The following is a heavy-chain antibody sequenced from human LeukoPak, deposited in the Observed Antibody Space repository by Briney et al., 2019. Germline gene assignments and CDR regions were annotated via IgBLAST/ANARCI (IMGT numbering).Heavy chain of an antibody. CDR2: IYHSGST. CDR1: GYSISSGYY. V-gene: IGHV4-38-2*01. J-gene: IGHJ4*02. CDR3: ARHNRPATDDFWSGYYFRILSPFDY. Sequence: SETLSLTGAVSGYSISSGYYWGWIRQPPGKGLEWIGSIYHSGSTYYNPSLKSRVTISVDTSKNQFSLKLSSVTAADTAVYYCARHNRPATDDFWSGYYFRILSPFDYWGQGTLVTVSS. D-gene: IGHD3-3*01.